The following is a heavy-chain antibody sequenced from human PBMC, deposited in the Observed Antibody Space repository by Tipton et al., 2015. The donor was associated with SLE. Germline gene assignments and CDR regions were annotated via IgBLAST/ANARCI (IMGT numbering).Heavy chain of an antibody. D-gene: IGHD6-13*01. Sequence: SLRLSCAASEFTFSDYYMSWIRQAPGKGLEWVSYISSSGSTIYYADSVKGRFTISRDNAKNSLYLQMNSLRAEDTAVYYCARVPAGIYSNDAFDIWGQGTMVTVSS. CDR1: EFTFSDYY. V-gene: IGHV3-11*04. CDR3: ARVPAGIYSNDAFDI. CDR2: ISSSGSTI. J-gene: IGHJ3*02.